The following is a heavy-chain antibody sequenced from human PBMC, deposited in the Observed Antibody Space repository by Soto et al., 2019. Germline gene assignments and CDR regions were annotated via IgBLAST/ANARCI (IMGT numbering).Heavy chain of an antibody. V-gene: IGHV4-38-2*01. D-gene: IGHD3-10*01. J-gene: IGHJ6*02. CDR1: GYSISSGYY. Sequence: SETLSLTCAVSGYSISSGYYWGWIRRPPGEGLEWIGSIYHSGSTYYNPSLKSRVTISVDTSKNQFSLKLSSVTAADTAVYYCARVGGYGMDVWGQGTTVTVSS. CDR3: ARVGGYGMDV. CDR2: IYHSGST.